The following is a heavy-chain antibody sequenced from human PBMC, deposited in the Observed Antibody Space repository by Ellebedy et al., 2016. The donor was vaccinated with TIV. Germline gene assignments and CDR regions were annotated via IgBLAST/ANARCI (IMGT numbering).Heavy chain of an antibody. J-gene: IGHJ6*02. D-gene: IGHD4-23*01. CDR2: ISSSSSYI. CDR1: GFTFSSYS. CDR3: ARGRLAVVIRGYGMDV. Sequence: GESLKISXAASGFTFSSYSMNWVRQAPGKGLEWVSSISSSSSYIYYADSVKGRFTISRDNAKNSLYLQMNSLRAEDTAVYYCARGRLAVVIRGYGMDVWGQGTTVTVSS. V-gene: IGHV3-21*01.